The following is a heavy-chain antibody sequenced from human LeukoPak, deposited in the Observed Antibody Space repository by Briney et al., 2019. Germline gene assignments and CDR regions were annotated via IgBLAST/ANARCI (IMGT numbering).Heavy chain of an antibody. Sequence: PGGSLRLSCAASGFTFSSYAMSWVRQAPGKGLEWVSAISGSGGSTYYADSVKGRFTISRDNSKSTLYLQMNSLRAEDTAVYYCARRYCTSTSCSYFDYWGQGTLVTVSS. D-gene: IGHD2-2*01. CDR1: GFTFSSYA. J-gene: IGHJ4*02. V-gene: IGHV3-23*01. CDR3: ARRYCTSTSCSYFDY. CDR2: ISGSGGST.